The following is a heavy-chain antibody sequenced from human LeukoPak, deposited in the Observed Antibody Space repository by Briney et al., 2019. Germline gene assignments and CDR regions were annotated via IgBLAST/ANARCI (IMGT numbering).Heavy chain of an antibody. D-gene: IGHD3-10*01. J-gene: IGHJ6*03. V-gene: IGHV4-34*01. CDR1: GGSFSGYY. CDR3: ARVVGYSGYYYYYMDV. CDR2: INHSGST. Sequence: SEALSLTCAVYGGSFSGYYWSWIRQPPGKGLESIGEINHSGSTNYNPSLKSRVTISVDTSKNQFSLKLSSVTAADTAVYYCARVVGYSGYYYYYMDVWGKGTTVTVSS.